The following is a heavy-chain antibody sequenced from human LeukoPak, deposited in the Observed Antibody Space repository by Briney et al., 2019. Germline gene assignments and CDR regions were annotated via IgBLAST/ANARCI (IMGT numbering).Heavy chain of an antibody. V-gene: IGHV1-69*04. CDR3: ARPLAYSNYEEGYYGMDV. J-gene: IGHJ6*02. D-gene: IGHD4-11*01. CDR1: GGTFSSYA. Sequence: ASVKVSCKASGGTFSSYAISWVRQAPGQGLEWMGRIIPILGIANYAQKFQGRVTITADKSTSTAYMELSSPRSEDTAVYYCARPLAYSNYEEGYYGMDVWGQGTTVTVSS. CDR2: IIPILGIA.